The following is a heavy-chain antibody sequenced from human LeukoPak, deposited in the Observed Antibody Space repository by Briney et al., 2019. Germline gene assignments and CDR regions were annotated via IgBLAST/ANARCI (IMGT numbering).Heavy chain of an antibody. CDR1: GFTFSNAW. D-gene: IGHD5-12*01. CDR2: IKSKTDGGTT. J-gene: IGHJ6*02. CDR3: TTDRFQFSVATIINYYYYGMDV. V-gene: IGHV3-15*07. Sequence: GGSLRLPCAASGFTFSNAWMNWVRQAPGKGLEWVGRIKSKTDGGTTDYAAPVKGRFTISRDDSKNTLYLQMNSLKTEDTAVYYCTTDRFQFSVATIINYYYYGMDVWGQGTMVTVSS.